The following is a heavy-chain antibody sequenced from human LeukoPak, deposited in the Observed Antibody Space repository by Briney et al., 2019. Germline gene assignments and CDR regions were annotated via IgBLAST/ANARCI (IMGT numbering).Heavy chain of an antibody. CDR2: IKQDGSGK. D-gene: IGHD6-19*01. Sequence: QPGGSLRLSWAASGFTFSSYWMSWVRQAPGKGLEWVANIKQDGSGKYYVDSVKGRFTISRDNAKNSLYLQMNSLRAEDTAVYYCARDNGGYSSGFFDYWGQGTLVTVSS. J-gene: IGHJ4*02. V-gene: IGHV3-7*01. CDR1: GFTFSSYW. CDR3: ARDNGGYSSGFFDY.